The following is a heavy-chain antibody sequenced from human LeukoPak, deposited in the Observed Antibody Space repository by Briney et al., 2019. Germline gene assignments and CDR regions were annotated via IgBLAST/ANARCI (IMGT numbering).Heavy chain of an antibody. Sequence: SVKVSCKASRGIFSSYAISWVRQAPGQGLEWMGGIIPIFGTANYAQKFQGRVTITTDESTSTAYMELSSLRSEDTAVYYCARAKNDYVWGSYRRDAFDIWGQGTMVTVSS. CDR2: IIPIFGTA. CDR1: RGIFSSYA. CDR3: ARAKNDYVWGSYRRDAFDI. D-gene: IGHD3-16*02. V-gene: IGHV1-69*05. J-gene: IGHJ3*02.